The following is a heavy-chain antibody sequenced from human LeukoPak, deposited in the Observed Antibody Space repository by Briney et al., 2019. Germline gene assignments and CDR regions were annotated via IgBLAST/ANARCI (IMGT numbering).Heavy chain of an antibody. CDR2: INSDGRST. D-gene: IGHD3-22*01. CDR1: GFTFRSYW. Sequence: PGGSLRLSCAASGFTFRSYWMHWARQAPGKGLVWVSRINSDGRSTSYADSVKGRFTISRDNAKNTLYLQMNSLRAEDTALYYCARDGVYGGSGYDYWGQGTRVTVSS. V-gene: IGHV3-74*01. J-gene: IGHJ4*02. CDR3: ARDGVYGGSGYDY.